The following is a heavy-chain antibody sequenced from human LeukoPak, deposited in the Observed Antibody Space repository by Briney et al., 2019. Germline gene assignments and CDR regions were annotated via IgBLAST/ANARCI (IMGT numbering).Heavy chain of an antibody. Sequence: SETLSLTCTVSGGSISSSSYYWGWIRQPPGKGLEWIGYIYYSGSTNYNPSLKSRVTISVDTSKNQFSLKLSSVTAADTAVYYCARDRSYGDYDYDAFDIWGQGTMVTVSS. J-gene: IGHJ3*02. CDR2: IYYSGST. CDR1: GGSISSSSYY. D-gene: IGHD4-17*01. CDR3: ARDRSYGDYDYDAFDI. V-gene: IGHV4-61*01.